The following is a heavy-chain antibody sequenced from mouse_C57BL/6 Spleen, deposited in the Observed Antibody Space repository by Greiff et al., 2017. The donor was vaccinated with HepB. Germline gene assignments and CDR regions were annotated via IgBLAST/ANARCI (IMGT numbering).Heavy chain of an antibody. V-gene: IGHV5-17*01. CDR3: ARDYDYDVKAMDY. CDR1: GFTFSDYG. J-gene: IGHJ4*01. D-gene: IGHD2-4*01. CDR2: ISSGSSTI. Sequence: VQLKESGGGLVKPGGSLKLSCAASGFTFSDYGMHWVRQAPEKGLEWVAYISSGSSTIYYADTVKGRFTISRDNAKNTLFLQMTSLRSEDTAMYYCARDYDYDVKAMDYWGQGTSVTVSS.